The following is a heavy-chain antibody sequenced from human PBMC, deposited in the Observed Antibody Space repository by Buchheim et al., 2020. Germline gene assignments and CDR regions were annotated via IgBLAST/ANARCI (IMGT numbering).Heavy chain of an antibody. D-gene: IGHD2-15*01. CDR3: ARGTPWYYFDF. CDR1: GDSMERGGFY. CDR2: MYNSGST. Sequence: QVQLQESGPGLVKPSQTLSLTCTVSGDSMERGGFYWNWIRQHPGMGLEFIGYMYNSGSTYFNPSLRSRVTISADTSKNQFSLKLSSVTAADTAVYFCARGTPWYYFDFWGQGTL. V-gene: IGHV4-31*03. J-gene: IGHJ4*02.